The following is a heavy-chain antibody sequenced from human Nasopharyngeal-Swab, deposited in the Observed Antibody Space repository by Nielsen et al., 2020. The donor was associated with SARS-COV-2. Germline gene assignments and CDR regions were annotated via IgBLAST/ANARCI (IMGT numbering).Heavy chain of an antibody. D-gene: IGHD1-1*01. J-gene: IGHJ4*02. V-gene: IGHV3-74*01. CDR2: ITPDGSSP. CDR1: GFTVSSTY. Sequence: GESLKISCAVSGFTVSSTYMSWVRQAPGKGLEWVSRITPDGSSPSYADSVQGRFTISRDNAKNTLYLQLNSLRAEDTAVYYCARDKDWNGLDSWGQGTLVTVSS. CDR3: ARDKDWNGLDS.